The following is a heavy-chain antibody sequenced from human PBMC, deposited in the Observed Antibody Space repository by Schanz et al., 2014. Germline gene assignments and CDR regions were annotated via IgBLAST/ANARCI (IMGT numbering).Heavy chain of an antibody. D-gene: IGHD2-2*01. V-gene: IGHV4-30-2*01. CDR3: ARDERDLPRSLFVF. J-gene: IGHJ4*02. CDR1: GGSISSGGSS. CDR2: IYHSGST. Sequence: QVQLQESGPGLVKPSGTLSLTCAVSGGSISSGGSSWNWIRLPPGKGLEWIGYIYHSGSTYYNPSLKSRVTISVDRSKNQFSLTLNAVTAADTAVYYCARDERDLPRSLFVFWGQGTQVTVSS.